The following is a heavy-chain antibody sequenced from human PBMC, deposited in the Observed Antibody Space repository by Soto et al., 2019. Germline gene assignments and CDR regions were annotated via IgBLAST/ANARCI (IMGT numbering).Heavy chain of an antibody. D-gene: IGHD6-19*01. CDR3: ARGVAGTGFDL. Sequence: SQNLSLTCAISGDSVSSNTAAWNWIRSSPSRGLEWLGRTYYRSNWRHDYAVSVKSRITVNPDTSKNHFSLQLNSVTPDDTAVYYCARGVAGTGFDLCGQGTLVTVSS. J-gene: IGHJ4*02. CDR1: GDSVSSNTAA. V-gene: IGHV6-1*01. CDR2: TYYRSNWRH.